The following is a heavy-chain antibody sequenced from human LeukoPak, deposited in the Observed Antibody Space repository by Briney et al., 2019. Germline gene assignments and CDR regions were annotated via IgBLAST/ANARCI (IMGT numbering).Heavy chain of an antibody. V-gene: IGHV4-39*07. CDR3: ARVRTSAVYTVTLFDY. CDR1: GGSISSSSYY. CDR2: INHSGST. Sequence: SETLSLTCTVSGGSISSSSYYWGWIRQPPGKGLEWIGEINHSGSTNYNPSLKSRVTISVDTSKNQFSLKLSSVTAADTAVYYCARVRTSAVYTVTLFDYWGQGTLVTVSS. D-gene: IGHD4-11*01. J-gene: IGHJ4*01.